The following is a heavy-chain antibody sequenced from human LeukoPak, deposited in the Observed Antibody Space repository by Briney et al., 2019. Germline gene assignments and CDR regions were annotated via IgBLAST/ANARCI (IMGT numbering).Heavy chain of an antibody. Sequence: SETLSLTCAVSGVSITDNWWSWVRQPPGKGLEWIGEILHTGPTNYNPSLKSRVTMSVDTSKNQFSLKLSSVTAADTAVYYCAGKYYDAPRGYYYYYMDVWGKGTTVTISS. V-gene: IGHV4-4*02. CDR1: GVSITDNW. CDR3: AGKYYDAPRGYYYYYMDV. J-gene: IGHJ6*03. D-gene: IGHD3-3*01. CDR2: ILHTGPT.